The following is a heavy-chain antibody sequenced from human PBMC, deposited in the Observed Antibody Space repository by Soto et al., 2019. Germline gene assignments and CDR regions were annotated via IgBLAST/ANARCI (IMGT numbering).Heavy chain of an antibody. CDR3: AREGGGIAAAGAGDDSFDI. CDR1: GYTLSDYY. D-gene: IGHD6-13*01. CDR2: INPNSGDT. V-gene: IGHV1-2*02. J-gene: IGHJ3*02. Sequence: ASEKVSCKASGYTLSDYYLQWVRQAPGQGLEWMGWINPNSGDTNYAQKFKGRVTLTRDPSINTAYMELTSLKLDDTAVYYCAREGGGIAAAGAGDDSFDIWGQGTMVTVSS.